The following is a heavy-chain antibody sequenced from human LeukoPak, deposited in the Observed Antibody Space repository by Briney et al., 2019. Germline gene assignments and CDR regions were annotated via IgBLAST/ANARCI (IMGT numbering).Heavy chain of an antibody. CDR2: ISDGSNYK. Sequence: GGSLRLSCAASGFTFSGYSINWVRQAPGKGLEWVSSISDGSNYKYYADSVKGRFTISRDNAKNSLYLQMNSLRAEDTAVYYCARITLQGPYGMDVWGQGTTVTVSS. J-gene: IGHJ6*02. V-gene: IGHV3-21*01. CDR3: ARITLQGPYGMDV. CDR1: GFTFSGYS. D-gene: IGHD3-16*01.